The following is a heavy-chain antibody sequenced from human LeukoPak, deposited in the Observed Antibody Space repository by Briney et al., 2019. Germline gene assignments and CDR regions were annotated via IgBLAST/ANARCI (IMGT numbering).Heavy chain of an antibody. CDR2: ISDGGRAT. Sequence: GGSLRLSCAASGYRFSPYWMSWVRQTPGKGLEWVASISDGGRATYYGDSVRGRFTISREDARNSLFLQMNGLRADDTAVYYCTRESYVPDSWGQGTLVTVSS. J-gene: IGHJ5*02. CDR1: GYRFSPYW. D-gene: IGHD3-10*02. CDR3: TRESYVPDS. V-gene: IGHV3-7*03.